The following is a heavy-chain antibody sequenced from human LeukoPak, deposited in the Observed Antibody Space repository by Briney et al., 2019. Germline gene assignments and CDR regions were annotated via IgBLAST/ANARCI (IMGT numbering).Heavy chain of an antibody. CDR1: GYTFTSYG. Sequence: GASVKVSCKASGYTFTSYGISWVRQAPGQGLEWMGWISAYNGNTNYAQKLQGRVTMTTDTSTSTAYMELRSLRFDDTAVYYCARDQDIGSSWSGFDNWFDPWGQGTLVTVSS. CDR2: ISAYNGNT. J-gene: IGHJ5*02. CDR3: ARDQDIGSSWSGFDNWFDP. V-gene: IGHV1-18*01. D-gene: IGHD6-13*01.